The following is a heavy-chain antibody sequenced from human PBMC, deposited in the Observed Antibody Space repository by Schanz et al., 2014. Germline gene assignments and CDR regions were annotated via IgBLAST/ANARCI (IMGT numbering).Heavy chain of an antibody. CDR3: AKDPSHGDYDYYFDY. D-gene: IGHD3-22*01. V-gene: IGHV3-30*04. CDR2: MSYDGSIK. Sequence: GQLAESGGGLVQPGGSLRLSCAAYGFTLSSYAMHWVRQAPGKGLEWVAAMSYDGSIKYYGDSVKGRFTISRDNSKNTLYLQMNSLRAEDTAVYYCAKDPSHGDYDYYFDYWGQGTLVTVSS. CDR1: GFTLSSYA. J-gene: IGHJ4*02.